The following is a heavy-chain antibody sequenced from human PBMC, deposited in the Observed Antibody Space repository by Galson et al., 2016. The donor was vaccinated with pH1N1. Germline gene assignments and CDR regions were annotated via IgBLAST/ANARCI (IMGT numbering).Heavy chain of an antibody. CDR3: ARRYFLDH. J-gene: IGHJ1*01. CDR2: IDPSDGTT. D-gene: IGHD2/OR15-2a*01. V-gene: IGHV1-46*01. Sequence: SVKVSCKAAGYSVTRYYMHWVRQAPGQGLEWMGIIDPSDGTTTYSEKFQGRISLTRDTSTNSVYMELTTLRPDDSATYFCARRYFLDHWGQGTLVTVSS. CDR1: GYSVTRYY.